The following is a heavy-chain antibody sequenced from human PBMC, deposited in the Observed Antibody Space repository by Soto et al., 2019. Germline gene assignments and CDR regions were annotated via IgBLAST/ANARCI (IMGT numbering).Heavy chain of an antibody. D-gene: IGHD2-8*02. J-gene: IGHJ4*02. CDR2: VSNDGRSQ. Sequence: QVQLVESGGGAVQPGTSLRLSCAAAGFGFSAFGMHWFRQAPGKGLVWGAVVSNDGRSQHYADSVRGRFTISRDNSQNTMSLQMNGMRPDDTARYYCAKTITTPPSEASTGRGALIDHWGRGALVIVSS. CDR3: AKTITTPPSEASTGRGALIDH. V-gene: IGHV3-30*18. CDR1: GFGFSAFG.